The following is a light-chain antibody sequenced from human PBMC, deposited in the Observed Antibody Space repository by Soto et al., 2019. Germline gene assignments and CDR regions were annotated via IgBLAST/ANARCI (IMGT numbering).Light chain of an antibody. CDR1: SGSVSTSYY. CDR3: VLYVGSGMYV. Sequence: QAVVTQEPSFSVSPGRTVTLTCGLSSGSVSTSYYPSWYQQTPGQAPRTLIYNTNTRSSGVPDRFSGSILGNKAALTIAGAQADDESDYYCVLYVGSGMYVFGTGTKLTVL. J-gene: IGLJ1*01. CDR2: NTN. V-gene: IGLV8-61*01.